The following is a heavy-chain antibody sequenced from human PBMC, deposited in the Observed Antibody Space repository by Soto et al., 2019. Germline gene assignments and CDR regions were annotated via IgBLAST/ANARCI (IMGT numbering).Heavy chain of an antibody. Sequence: HPGGSLRLSCAASGFTFSNAWMHWVRQVSGKGLEGVSRINADGTSTSYADSVKGRFTISRDNAKNTLYLHVNSLRAEDTAVYYCVKVLARGVGVPRFYFDSWGQGALVTVSS. V-gene: IGHV3-74*01. J-gene: IGHJ4*02. CDR2: INADGTST. CDR1: GFTFSNAW. CDR3: VKVLARGVGVPRFYFDS. D-gene: IGHD2-2*01.